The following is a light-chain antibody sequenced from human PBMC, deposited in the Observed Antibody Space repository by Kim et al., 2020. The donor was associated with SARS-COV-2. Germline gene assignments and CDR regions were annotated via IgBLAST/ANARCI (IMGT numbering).Light chain of an antibody. CDR2: DNN. V-gene: IGLV1-51*01. Sequence: QSVLTQPPSVSAAPGQKVTISCSGSSSNIERNFVSWYQHLPGTAPRLLIFDNNKRPSGIPDRFSASKSGTSATLGVSGLQTGDEADYYCGTWDSSLSVWVFGGGTQLTVL. CDR1: SSNIERNF. CDR3: GTWDSSLSVWV. J-gene: IGLJ3*02.